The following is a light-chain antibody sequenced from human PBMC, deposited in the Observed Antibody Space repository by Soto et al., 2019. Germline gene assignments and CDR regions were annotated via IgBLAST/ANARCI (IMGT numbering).Light chain of an antibody. CDR3: QQSYSTPA. J-gene: IGKJ1*01. CDR1: QSISSY. CDR2: AAS. Sequence: EIQLTQAPAALSASVGDRVTITCRASQSISSYLNWYQQKPGKAPKLLIYAASSLQSGVPSRFSGSGSGTDFTLTISSLQPEDFATYYCQQSYSTPAFGQGTKVDIK. V-gene: IGKV1-39*01.